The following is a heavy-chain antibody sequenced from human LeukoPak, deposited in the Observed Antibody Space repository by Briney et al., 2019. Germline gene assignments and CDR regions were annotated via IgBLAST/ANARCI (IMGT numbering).Heavy chain of an antibody. Sequence: SETLSLTCSVSGGSISSGDSYWSGIRQHPEKGLEWIAYIHYSGNTDNNPSLRSRVTISLDTSKNQISLHLSSVTAADTAVYYCARYYYDRSGYYSNWFDPWGQGTLVTVSS. D-gene: IGHD3-22*01. J-gene: IGHJ5*02. CDR2: IHYSGNT. V-gene: IGHV4-31*03. CDR3: ARYYYDRSGYYSNWFDP. CDR1: GGSISSGDSY.